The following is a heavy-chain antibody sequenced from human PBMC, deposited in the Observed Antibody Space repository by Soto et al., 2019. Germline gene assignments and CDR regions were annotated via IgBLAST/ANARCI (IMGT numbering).Heavy chain of an antibody. D-gene: IGHD6-13*01. V-gene: IGHV4-34*01. J-gene: IGHJ6*02. Sequence: LSLTCAVYGGSFSGYYWSWIRQPPGKGLEWIGEINHSGSTNYNPSLKSRVTISVDTSENQFSLKLSSVTAADTAVYYCARGPSSSWGYGMDVWGQGTTVTVS. CDR1: GGSFSGYY. CDR2: INHSGST. CDR3: ARGPSSSWGYGMDV.